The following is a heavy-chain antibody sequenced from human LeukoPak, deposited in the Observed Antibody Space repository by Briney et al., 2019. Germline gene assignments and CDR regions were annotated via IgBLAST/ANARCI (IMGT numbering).Heavy chain of an antibody. Sequence: PGGSLRLSCAASGFTFSIYSMNWVRQAPGKGLVWVSRIRPEGTTTAYADSVKGCFTISRDNAKNTLFLQMNSLSAEDTAVYYCARDLDWILFDYWGQGTLVTVSS. V-gene: IGHV3-74*03. J-gene: IGHJ4*02. D-gene: IGHD3-9*01. CDR2: IRPEGTTT. CDR1: GFTFSIYS. CDR3: ARDLDWILFDY.